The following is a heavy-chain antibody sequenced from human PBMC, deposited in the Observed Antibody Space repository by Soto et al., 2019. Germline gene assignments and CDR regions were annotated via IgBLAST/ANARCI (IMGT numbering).Heavy chain of an antibody. CDR2: IGTSGSYI. CDR3: ARGSAFIGLGS. V-gene: IGHV3-21*01. CDR1: GFIFSRYS. J-gene: IGHJ4*02. D-gene: IGHD1-26*01. Sequence: EVQLVESGGRLVTPWGSLRLSCAVSGFIFSRYSMNWFRQAPGKGLEWVSSIGTSGSYIYDTDSVKGRFTISRDNTKDSLYLQMNSLRAEDTAIYYCARGSAFIGLGSWGQRTPVTVSS.